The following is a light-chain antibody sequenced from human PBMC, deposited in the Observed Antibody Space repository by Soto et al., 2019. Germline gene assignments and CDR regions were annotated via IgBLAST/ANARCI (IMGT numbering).Light chain of an antibody. CDR1: QSVTSSY. CDR3: QQYGSSPA. J-gene: IGKJ4*01. CDR2: GAS. V-gene: IGKV3-20*01. Sequence: EIVLTQSPGTLSLSPGERATLSCRASQSVTSSYLAWYQQKPRQAPRLLIYGASSRATGIPDRFSGSGSGTDSILTISRLEPEDVAVYYCQQYGSSPAFGGGTKVEIK.